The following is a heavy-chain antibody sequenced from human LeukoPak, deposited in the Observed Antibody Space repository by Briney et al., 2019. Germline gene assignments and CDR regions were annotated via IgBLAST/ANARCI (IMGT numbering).Heavy chain of an antibody. CDR1: GFTLSKYG. Sequence: GGSLRLSCAASGFTLSKYGMKWVRQAAGKGLEYVSGISKSGDITHYVDSVKGRFTISRDNSKNTLYLQMNSLRAEDTALYYCAKVGEPFGYYYYYMDVWGKGTTVTASS. J-gene: IGHJ6*03. V-gene: IGHV3-23*01. D-gene: IGHD1-26*01. CDR2: ISKSGDIT. CDR3: AKVGEPFGYYYYYMDV.